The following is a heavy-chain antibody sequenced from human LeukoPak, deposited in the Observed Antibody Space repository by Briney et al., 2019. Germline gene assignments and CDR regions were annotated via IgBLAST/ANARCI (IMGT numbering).Heavy chain of an antibody. Sequence: PGGSLRLSCAASGFTFSSYWMHWVRQAPGKGLVWVSRINSDGSSTSYADSVKGRFTISRDNAKNTLYPQMNSLRAEDTAVYYCARAGYYGDAFDIWGQGTMVTVSS. D-gene: IGHD3-10*01. V-gene: IGHV3-74*01. J-gene: IGHJ3*02. CDR3: ARAGYYGDAFDI. CDR1: GFTFSSYW. CDR2: INSDGSST.